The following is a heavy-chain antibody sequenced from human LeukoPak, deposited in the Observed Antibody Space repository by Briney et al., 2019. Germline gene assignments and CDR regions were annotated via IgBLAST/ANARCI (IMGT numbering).Heavy chain of an antibody. CDR3: ARDLDIVVVRGALRHYGVDV. V-gene: IGHV1-18*01. J-gene: IGHJ6*02. D-gene: IGHD2-2*01. CDR2: ISAFNGNT. CDR1: GYTFTSYG. Sequence: GASVKVSCKASGYTFTSYGISWVRQAPGQGLEWMGWISAFNGNTNYAQKFQGRVTMSTDTSTSTAYMELRGLTTDDTAVYYCARDLDIVVVRGALRHYGVDVWGQGTTVTVSS.